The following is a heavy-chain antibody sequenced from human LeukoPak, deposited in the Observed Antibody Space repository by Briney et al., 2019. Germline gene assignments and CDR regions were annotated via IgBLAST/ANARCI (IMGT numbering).Heavy chain of an antibody. CDR1: GYIFTGYC. CDR3: AIGLQYGSGSYGYDY. Sequence: ASVKVSCKASGYIFTGYCMHWVRQAPGQGLEWMGWINPNSGGAKFAQKFQGRVTVTRDTSISTAYMELSRLRSDDTAFYYCAIGLQYGSGSYGYDYWGQGTLVTVSS. CDR2: INPNSGGA. J-gene: IGHJ4*02. D-gene: IGHD3-10*01. V-gene: IGHV1-2*02.